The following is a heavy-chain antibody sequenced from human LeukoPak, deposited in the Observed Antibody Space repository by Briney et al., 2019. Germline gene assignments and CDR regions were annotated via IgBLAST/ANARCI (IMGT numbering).Heavy chain of an antibody. CDR1: GGSFSGCY. D-gene: IGHD3-16*02. CDR3: ARGRIYYVWGSYRPFDY. Sequence: SETLSLTCAVYGGSFSGCYWSWIRQPPGKGLEWIGETNHSGSTNYNPSLKSRVTISVDTSKNQFSLKLSSVTAVDTAVYYCARGRIYYVWGSYRPFDYWGQGTLVTVSS. J-gene: IGHJ4*02. V-gene: IGHV4-34*01. CDR2: TNHSGST.